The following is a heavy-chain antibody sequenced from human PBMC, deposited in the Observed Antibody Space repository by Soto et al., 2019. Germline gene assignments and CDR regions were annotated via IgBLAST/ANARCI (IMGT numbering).Heavy chain of an antibody. Sequence: SETLYLPWAVSGGPISSNNWWSWVRQPPGRGLEWIGEIYHSGSTNYNPSLKSRVTISVDKSNNQFAVKLSSVTAADTAVYYCARDLYCSSTSGARHTFDIWGQGTMVTVSS. CDR1: GGPISSNNW. V-gene: IGHV4-4*02. CDR2: IYHSGST. J-gene: IGHJ3*02. CDR3: ARDLYCSSTSGARHTFDI. D-gene: IGHD2-2*01.